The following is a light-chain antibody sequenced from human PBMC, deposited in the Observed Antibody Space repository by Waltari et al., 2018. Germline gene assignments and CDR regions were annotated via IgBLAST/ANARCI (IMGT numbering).Light chain of an antibody. CDR1: YVGAYDS. Sequence: QSALTQPPSVSGSPGQSVTLSCTALYVGAYDSVCWYQQYPVKAPKLIIYRFTKRPSGVPDRFSCSRAGNTASLTISGLQAEDEADYYCCSNAGSHTYFFGPGTKVTVL. CDR3: CSNAGSHTYF. J-gene: IGLJ1*01. V-gene: IGLV2-11*01. CDR2: RFT.